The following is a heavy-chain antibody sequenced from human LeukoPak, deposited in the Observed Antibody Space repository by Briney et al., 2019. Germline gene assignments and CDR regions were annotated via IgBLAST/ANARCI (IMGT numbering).Heavy chain of an antibody. D-gene: IGHD2-21*01. V-gene: IGHV3-21*01. J-gene: IGHJ6*03. CDR2: IRSDNSYI. Sequence: VKAGGSLRLSCAASGFTFDTYNFNWVRQAPWKGRESVATIRSDNSYIHYADAVKGRFIISRDDAKKSMYLQMHSLRVEDTAVYFCARYSEVYSYVDVWGTGTTVTVSS. CDR3: ARYSEVYSYVDV. CDR1: GFTFDTYN.